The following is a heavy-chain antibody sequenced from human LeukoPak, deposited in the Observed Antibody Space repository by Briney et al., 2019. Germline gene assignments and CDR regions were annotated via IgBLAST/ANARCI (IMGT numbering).Heavy chain of an antibody. D-gene: IGHD3-3*01. CDR3: ARDNRGYYDFWSGYYTPYYFDY. CDR2: IYYSGST. Sequence: SETLSLTCTVSGGSISSGDYYWSWIRQPPGTGLEWIGYIYYSGSTYYSPSLKSRVTISVDTSKNQFSLKLSSVTAADTAVYYCARDNRGYYDFWSGYYTPYYFDYWGQGTLVTVSS. J-gene: IGHJ4*02. CDR1: GGSISSGDYY. V-gene: IGHV4-30-4*01.